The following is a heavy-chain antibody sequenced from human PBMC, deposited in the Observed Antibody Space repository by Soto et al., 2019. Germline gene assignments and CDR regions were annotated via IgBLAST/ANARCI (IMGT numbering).Heavy chain of an antibody. Sequence: GGSLRLSCAASGLTFSNYAMNWVRRAPGKGLEWVSVISGTGGSAYYADSVKGRFTISRDNSKNTLYLQMNSLRAEDTAIYYCAREISYVSGGHLYYGMDVLGQGTAVTVSS. V-gene: IGHV3-23*01. J-gene: IGHJ6*02. D-gene: IGHD3-16*01. CDR2: ISGTGGSA. CDR1: GLTFSNYA. CDR3: AREISYVSGGHLYYGMDV.